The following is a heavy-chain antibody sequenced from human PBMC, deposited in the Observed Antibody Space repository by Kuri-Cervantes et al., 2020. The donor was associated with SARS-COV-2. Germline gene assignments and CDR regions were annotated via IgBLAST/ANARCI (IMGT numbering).Heavy chain of an antibody. CDR3: ARDYYDSSGVY. J-gene: IGHJ4*02. CDR1: GFTFSSYW. CDR2: INSDGSGT. D-gene: IGHD3-22*01. Sequence: GESLKISCAASGFTFSSYWMHWVRQAPGKGLVWVSRINSDGSGTSYADSVKGRFTISRDNAKNTLYLQMNSLRAEDTAVYYCARDYYDSSGVYWSQGTLVTVSS. V-gene: IGHV3-74*01.